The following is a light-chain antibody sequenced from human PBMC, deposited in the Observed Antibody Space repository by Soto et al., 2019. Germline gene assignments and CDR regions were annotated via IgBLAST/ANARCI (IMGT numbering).Light chain of an antibody. CDR3: QQYGNSSPRT. CDR2: GAS. CDR1: QTISASS. J-gene: IGKJ1*01. Sequence: EIVLTQSPGTLSLSPGERATLSCRASQTISASSFAWYQQKPGQAPRLLIYGASSRATGIPDRFSGSGSGADFPPTIRRRDPKVFAVYYCQQYGNSSPRTSGQGTKVNI. V-gene: IGKV3-20*01.